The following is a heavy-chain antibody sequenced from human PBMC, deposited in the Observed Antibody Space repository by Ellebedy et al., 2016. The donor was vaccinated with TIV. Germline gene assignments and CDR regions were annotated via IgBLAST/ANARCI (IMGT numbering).Heavy chain of an antibody. J-gene: IGHJ4*02. CDR1: GFTFSSYW. CDR3: ARVVAAAGRSGGGDY. Sequence: PGGSLRLSCAASGFTFSSYWMHWVRQAPGKGLVWVSRINSDGSSTTYADSVKGRFTTSRDNAKTTLYLHMNSLRVDDTAVYYCARVVAAAGRSGGGDYWGQGTLVTVSS. CDR2: INSDGSST. D-gene: IGHD6-13*01. V-gene: IGHV3-74*01.